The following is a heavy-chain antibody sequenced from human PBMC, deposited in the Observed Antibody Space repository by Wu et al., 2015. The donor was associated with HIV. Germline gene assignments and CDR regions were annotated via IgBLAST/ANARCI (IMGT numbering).Heavy chain of an antibody. V-gene: IGHV1-18*01. D-gene: IGHD3-10*01. J-gene: IGHJ4*02. CDR1: GYTFTSYG. CDR2: ISAYNGNT. CDR3: ARDFRTYYYGSGSYNHEAY. Sequence: QVQLVQSGAEVKKPGSSVKVSCKASGYTFTSYGISWVRQAPGQGLEWMGWISAYNGNTNYAQKLQGRVTMTTDTSTSTAYMELRSLRSDDTAVYYCARDFRTYYYGSGSYNHEAYWGQGTLVTVSS.